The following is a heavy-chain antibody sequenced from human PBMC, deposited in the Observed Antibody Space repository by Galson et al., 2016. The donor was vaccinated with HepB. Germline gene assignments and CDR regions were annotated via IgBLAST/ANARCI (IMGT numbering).Heavy chain of an antibody. D-gene: IGHD5-18*01. CDR2: IKRDGSQI. CDR3: ARAQWRQARRAAYFDY. V-gene: IGHV3-7*04. Sequence: SLRLSCAASGFTFSSYAMHWVRQAPGKGLEWVANIKRDGSQIYYVDSVKGRFTISRDNFQNSLFLQMNSLRAEDTAVYYCARAQWRQARRAAYFDYWGQGALVTVSS. J-gene: IGHJ4*02. CDR1: GFTFSSYA.